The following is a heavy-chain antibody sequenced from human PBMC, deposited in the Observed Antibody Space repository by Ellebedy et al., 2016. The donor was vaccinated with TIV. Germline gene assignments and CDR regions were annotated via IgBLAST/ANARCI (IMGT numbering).Heavy chain of an antibody. CDR1: GYTFTTYA. V-gene: IGHV1-3*01. CDR3: ARGLSRRWMEGFY. Sequence: AASVKVSCKASGYTFTTYAMHWVRQAPGQRLEWIGWINAGNGDTKYSQKFQGRVTITRDTSASTDYMELSSLRSEDTAVCYCARGLSRRWMEGFYWGQGTLVTVSS. J-gene: IGHJ4*02. D-gene: IGHD3-3*01. CDR2: INAGNGDT.